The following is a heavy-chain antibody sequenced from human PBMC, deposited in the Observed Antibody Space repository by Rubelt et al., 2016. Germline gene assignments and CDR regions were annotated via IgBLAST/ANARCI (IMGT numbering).Heavy chain of an antibody. CDR1: GGSISSGGYA. J-gene: IGHJ4*02. V-gene: IGHV4-30-4*07. CDR3: ARDRGRTPFDY. D-gene: IGHD1-14*01. CDR2: IYYSGST. Sequence: SLTCAVSGGSISSGGYAWSWIRQAPGKGLEWIGYIYYSGSTYYNPSLKSRVILSVDTSKNQFSLNLRSVTAADTAVYYCARDRGRTPFDYWGQGILVTVSS.